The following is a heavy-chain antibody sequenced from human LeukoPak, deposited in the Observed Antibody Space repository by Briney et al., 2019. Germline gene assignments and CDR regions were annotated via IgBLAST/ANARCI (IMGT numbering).Heavy chain of an antibody. D-gene: IGHD3-22*01. J-gene: IGHJ1*01. Sequence: ASVKVSCKASGYTFTSYAMHWVRQAPGQRLEWMGWINAGNGNTKYSQKFQGRVTMTRDTSTSTVYMELSSLRSEDTAVYYCARAQSSGYPPATGELQHWGQGTLVTVSS. CDR1: GYTFTSYA. V-gene: IGHV1-3*01. CDR2: INAGNGNT. CDR3: ARAQSSGYPPATGELQH.